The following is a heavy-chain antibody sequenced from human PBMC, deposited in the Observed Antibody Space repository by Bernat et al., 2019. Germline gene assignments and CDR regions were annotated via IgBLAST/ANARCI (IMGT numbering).Heavy chain of an antibody. CDR2: IWYDGNTK. Sequence: QVQLVASGGGVVQPGRSLRLSCAASGFTFSDYGMHWVRQAPGKGLEWVAVIWYDGNTKYYADSVKGRFTISRDISKNTLYLQMNSLRVEDTAEYYCARAAAGIRDWFDPWGQGTLVTVSS. CDR3: ARAAAGIRDWFDP. V-gene: IGHV3-33*01. CDR1: GFTFSDYG. D-gene: IGHD6-13*01. J-gene: IGHJ5*02.